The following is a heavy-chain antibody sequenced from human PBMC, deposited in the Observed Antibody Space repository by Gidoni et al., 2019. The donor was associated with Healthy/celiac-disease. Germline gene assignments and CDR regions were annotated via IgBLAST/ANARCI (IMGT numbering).Heavy chain of an antibody. CDR3: AREGMVRGVGFDY. V-gene: IGHV3-33*01. CDR2: IWYDGSNK. D-gene: IGHD3-10*01. Sequence: QVQLVESGGGVVQPGRSLRLSCAASGFTFSSYAMHWVRQAPGKGLEWVAVIWYDGSNKYYADSVKGRFTISRDNSKNTLYLQMNSLRAEDTAVYYCAREGMVRGVGFDYWGQGTLVTVSS. J-gene: IGHJ4*02. CDR1: GFTFSSYA.